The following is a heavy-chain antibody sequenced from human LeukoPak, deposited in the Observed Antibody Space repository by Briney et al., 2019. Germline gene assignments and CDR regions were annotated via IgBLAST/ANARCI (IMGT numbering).Heavy chain of an antibody. CDR1: GGSMNDNF. Sequence: PSETLSLTCTVAGGSMNDNFWSWVRQPPGKGLEWMGYIYYSGSTTYNPPLKSRVTMSLDTSKNQFSLDLSSVTTADTALYYCARGGWLRLYHFDHWGQGILVTVSS. CDR3: ARGGWLRLYHFDH. J-gene: IGHJ4*02. V-gene: IGHV4-59*01. D-gene: IGHD5-12*01. CDR2: IYYSGST.